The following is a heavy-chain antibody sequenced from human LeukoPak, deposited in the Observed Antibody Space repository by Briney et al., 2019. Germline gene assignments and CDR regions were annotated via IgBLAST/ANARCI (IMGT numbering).Heavy chain of an antibody. J-gene: IGHJ4*02. CDR3: ARALGIVYSRPFDY. V-gene: IGHV1-3*01. Sequence: GASVKVSCKASGYTFTSYAMHWVRQAPGQRLEWMGWINAGNGNTKYSQKFQGRVTITRDTSASTAYMELRGLISEDTAVYYCARALGIVYSRPFDYWGQGTLVTVSS. CDR1: GYTFTSYA. CDR2: INAGNGNT. D-gene: IGHD3-22*01.